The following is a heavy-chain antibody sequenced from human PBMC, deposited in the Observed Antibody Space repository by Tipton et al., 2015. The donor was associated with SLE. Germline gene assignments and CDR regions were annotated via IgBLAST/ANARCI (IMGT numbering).Heavy chain of an antibody. CDR2: INHSGST. V-gene: IGHV4-34*01. D-gene: IGHD3-16*02. CDR1: GGSFSGYY. CDR3: ARQAWGTSGGIIAPDY. J-gene: IGHJ4*02. Sequence: LRLSCAVYGGSFSGYYWNWIRQPPGKGLEWIGEINHSGSTTYNPSLKSRVTMSVDTSKNHFSLKLNSVIAADTAVYFCARQAWGTSGGIIAPDYWGQGTLVTVSS.